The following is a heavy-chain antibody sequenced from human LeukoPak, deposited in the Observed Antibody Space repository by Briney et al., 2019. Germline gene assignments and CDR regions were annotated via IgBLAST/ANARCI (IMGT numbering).Heavy chain of an antibody. CDR3: VRSVDY. V-gene: IGHV1-2*02. CDR2: INPNRGGP. CDR1: GYTFTGYY. Sequence: ASVKVSCKASGYTFTGYYMHWVQQAPAQGLKWMGWINPNRGGPNYQPKFQGMVTMTRDTSISTAYMELSSLRSDYTAVYYWVRSVDYWGQGTLVTVSS. J-gene: IGHJ4*02.